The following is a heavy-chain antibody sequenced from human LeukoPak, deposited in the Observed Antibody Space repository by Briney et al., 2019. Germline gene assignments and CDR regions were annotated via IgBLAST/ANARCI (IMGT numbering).Heavy chain of an antibody. Sequence: SETLSLTCTVSGGSISTFYWNWIRQPPGKGLEWIGHIYYSGSTNYNPSLKSRVTISVDRSKNQFSLKLSSVTAADTAVYYCARDRRSGVPAATIAGFDYWGQGTLVTVSS. CDR2: IYYSGST. CDR1: GGSISTFY. J-gene: IGHJ4*02. D-gene: IGHD2-2*01. V-gene: IGHV4-59*12. CDR3: ARDRRSGVPAATIAGFDY.